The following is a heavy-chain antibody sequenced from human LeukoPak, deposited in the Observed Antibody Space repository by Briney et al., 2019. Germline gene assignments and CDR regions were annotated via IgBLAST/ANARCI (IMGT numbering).Heavy chain of an antibody. D-gene: IGHD6-19*01. CDR2: IIPIFGTA. Sequence: SVTVSCKASGGTFSSYAISWVRQAPGQGLEWMGGIIPIFGTANYAQKFQGRVTITADESTSTAYMELSSLRSEDTAVYYCARQGTYSSAIGMGYWGQGTLVTVSS. CDR3: ARQGTYSSAIGMGY. J-gene: IGHJ4*02. CDR1: GGTFSSYA. V-gene: IGHV1-69*01.